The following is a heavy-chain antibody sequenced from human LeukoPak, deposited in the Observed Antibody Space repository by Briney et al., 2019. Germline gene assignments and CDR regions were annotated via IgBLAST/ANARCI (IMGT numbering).Heavy chain of an antibody. J-gene: IGHJ3*02. CDR1: GYTFTSYW. CDR2: IYPGDSDT. Sequence: RGESLKISCEGSGYTFTSYWIAWVRQMPGKGLEWMGIIYPGDSDTRYSPSFQGQVTISADKSITTAYLQWSSLKASDTAMYYCARRPRPGGTSLGAFEIWGQGTMVIVSS. CDR3: ARRPRPGGTSLGAFEI. V-gene: IGHV5-51*01. D-gene: IGHD2-15*01.